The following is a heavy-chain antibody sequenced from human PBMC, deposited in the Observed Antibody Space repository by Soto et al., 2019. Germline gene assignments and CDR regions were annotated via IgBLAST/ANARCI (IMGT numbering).Heavy chain of an antibody. V-gene: IGHV4-59*08. D-gene: IGHD2-2*01. Sequence: SETLSLTCTGSGGSISSYYWSWIRQPPGKGLEWIGYIYYSGSTNYNPSLKSRVTISVDTSKNQFSLKLSSATAADTAVYYCARHSCSSTSCYYFDYWGQGTLVTVSS. CDR3: ARHSCSSTSCYYFDY. CDR2: IYYSGST. J-gene: IGHJ4*02. CDR1: GGSISSYY.